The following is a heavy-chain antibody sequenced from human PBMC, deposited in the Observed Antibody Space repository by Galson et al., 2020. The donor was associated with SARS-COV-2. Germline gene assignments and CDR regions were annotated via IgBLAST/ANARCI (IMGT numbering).Heavy chain of an antibody. Sequence: GGSLRLSCAASGFTFDDYAMHWVRHAPRQGLEWVSGISLNSGSIGYADSVKGRFTISRDNAKNSLYLQMNSLRAEDTALYYCAKLAAAAPPDYWGQGTLVTVSS. CDR1: GFTFDDYA. CDR2: ISLNSGSI. D-gene: IGHD6-13*01. J-gene: IGHJ4*02. V-gene: IGHV3-9*01. CDR3: AKLAAAAPPDY.